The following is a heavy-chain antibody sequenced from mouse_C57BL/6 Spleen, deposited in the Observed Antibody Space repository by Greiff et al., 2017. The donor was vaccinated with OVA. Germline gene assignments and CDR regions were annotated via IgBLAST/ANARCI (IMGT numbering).Heavy chain of an antibody. CDR1: GYSITSGYY. CDR3: ARDLDGYYSWFAY. D-gene: IGHD2-3*01. J-gene: IGHJ3*01. V-gene: IGHV3-6*01. Sequence: EVQRVESGPGLVKPSQSLSLTCSVTGYSITSGYYWNWIRQFPGNKLEWMGYISYDGSNNYNPSLKNRISITRDTSKNQFFLKLNSVTTEDTATYYCARDLDGYYSWFAYWGQGTLVTVSA. CDR2: ISYDGSN.